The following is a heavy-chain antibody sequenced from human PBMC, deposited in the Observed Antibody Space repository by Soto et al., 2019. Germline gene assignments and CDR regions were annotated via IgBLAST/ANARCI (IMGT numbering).Heavy chain of an antibody. CDR3: ARPGYSFGTSGYYPFDY. CDR2: IYFSGSGTS. Sequence: PSETLSLTCSVSGDFISNTTYYWAWVRQAPGKGLEWVGSIYFSGSGTSHYNPSLKSRVTISVDTSKNQFSLKLTSVTAADTAVYYCARPGYSFGTSGYYPFDYWGQGTLVTVS. V-gene: IGHV4-39*01. D-gene: IGHD3-22*01. J-gene: IGHJ4*02. CDR1: GDFISNTTYY.